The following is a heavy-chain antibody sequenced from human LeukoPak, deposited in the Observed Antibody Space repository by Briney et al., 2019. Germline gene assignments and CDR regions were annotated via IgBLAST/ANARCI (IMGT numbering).Heavy chain of an antibody. CDR3: AKDREYGELPLYYFDY. CDR1: GFTFSSYA. Sequence: PGGSLRLSCAASGFTFSSYAMSGVRQAPGKGLGWVSAIIGSGGSTYYADSVKGRFTISRDNSKNTLYLQMNSLRAEDTAVYYCAKDREYGELPLYYFDYWGPRTMVTVSS. CDR2: IIGSGGST. J-gene: IGHJ4*01. D-gene: IGHD3-10*01. V-gene: IGHV3-23*01.